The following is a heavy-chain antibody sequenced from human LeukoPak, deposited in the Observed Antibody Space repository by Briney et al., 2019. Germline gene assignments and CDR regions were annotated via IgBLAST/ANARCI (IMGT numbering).Heavy chain of an antibody. Sequence: GGSLRLSCAASGFTFSSYAMSWVRQAPGKGLEWVSVISGSGGSTYYADSVKGRFTISRDNSKNSLYLQMNSLRAEDTAVYYCARDNYLFGGYYYYYGMDVWGQGTTVTVSS. CDR2: ISGSGGST. CDR1: GFTFSSYA. V-gene: IGHV3-23*01. J-gene: IGHJ6*02. D-gene: IGHD3-16*01. CDR3: ARDNYLFGGYYYYYGMDV.